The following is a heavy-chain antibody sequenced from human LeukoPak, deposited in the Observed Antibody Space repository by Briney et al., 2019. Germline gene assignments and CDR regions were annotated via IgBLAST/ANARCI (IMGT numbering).Heavy chain of an antibody. CDR3: ASRATVTTDRFWFDP. CDR1: GFTVSSNY. Sequence: PGGSLRLSCAASGFTVSSNYMSWVRQAPGQGLQWVSVIYSGGSTYYADSVKGRFTIPRDNYKNTLYLQMNSLRAEDTAVYYCASRATVTTDRFWFDPWGQGTLVTVSS. CDR2: IYSGGST. J-gene: IGHJ5*02. D-gene: IGHD4-11*01. V-gene: IGHV3-53*01.